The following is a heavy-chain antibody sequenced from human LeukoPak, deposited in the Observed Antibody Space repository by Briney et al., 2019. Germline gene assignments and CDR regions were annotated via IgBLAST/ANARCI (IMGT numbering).Heavy chain of an antibody. CDR1: GFTFSSYA. Sequence: PGGSLRLSCAASGFTFSSYAMHWVRQAPGKGLEWVAVISYDGSNKYYADSVKGRFTISRDNSKNTLYLQMNSLRAEDTAVYYCARDTYGVVSSGSLDYWGQGTLVTVSS. D-gene: IGHD3-10*01. CDR3: ARDTYGVVSSGSLDY. J-gene: IGHJ4*02. CDR2: ISYDGSNK. V-gene: IGHV3-30*04.